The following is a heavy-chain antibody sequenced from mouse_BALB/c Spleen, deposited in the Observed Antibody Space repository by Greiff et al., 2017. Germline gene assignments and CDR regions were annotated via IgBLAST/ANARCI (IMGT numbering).Heavy chain of an antibody. Sequence: QVQLQQSGAELARPGASVKLSCKASGYTFTSYWMQWVKQRPGQGLEWIGAIYPGDGDTRYTQKFKGKATLTADKSSSTAYMQLSSLASEDSAVYYCARGPITTVVATNFDVWGAGTTVTVSS. D-gene: IGHD1-1*01. CDR1: GYTFTSYW. V-gene: IGHV1-87*01. CDR3: ARGPITTVVATNFDV. CDR2: IYPGDGDT. J-gene: IGHJ1*01.